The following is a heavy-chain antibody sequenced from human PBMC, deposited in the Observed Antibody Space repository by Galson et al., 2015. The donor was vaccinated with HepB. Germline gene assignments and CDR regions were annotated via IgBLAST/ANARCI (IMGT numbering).Heavy chain of an antibody. J-gene: IGHJ4*02. Sequence: SVKVSCKASGYTFTSYYIHWVRQAPGQGLEWMGIINPSGGSTSYAQKFQGRVTMTRDTSTSTVYMELSSLRSEDTAVYYCARVRSGYDPDYWGQGTLVTVSS. CDR2: INPSGGST. CDR1: GYTFTSYY. V-gene: IGHV1-46*01. CDR3: ARVRSGYDPDY. D-gene: IGHD5-12*01.